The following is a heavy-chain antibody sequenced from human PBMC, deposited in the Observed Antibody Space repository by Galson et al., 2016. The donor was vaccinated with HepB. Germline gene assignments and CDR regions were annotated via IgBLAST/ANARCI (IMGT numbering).Heavy chain of an antibody. V-gene: IGHV3-21*01. CDR1: GFTFSTYS. CDR3: ARDSLQVWRLAKEYYFDS. J-gene: IGHJ4*02. CDR2: ISSSSSYI. D-gene: IGHD5-18*01. Sequence: SLRLSCAASGFTFSTYSMNWVRQAPGKGLEWVSFISSSSSYIYYADSVKGRFTISRDNAKNSLYLQMNSLRAEDTAVYYCARDSLQVWRLAKEYYFDSWGQGTLVTVSS.